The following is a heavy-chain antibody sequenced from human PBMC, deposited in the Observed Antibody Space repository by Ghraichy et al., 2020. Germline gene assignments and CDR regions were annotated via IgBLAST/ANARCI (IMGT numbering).Heavy chain of an antibody. D-gene: IGHD6-25*01. Sequence: GGSLRLSCAASGFTFSSYWMHWVRQAPGKGLVWVSRINSDGSSTSYADSVKGRFTISRDNAKNTLYLQMNSLRAEDTAVYYCARGPLIAPDAFDIWGQGTMVTVSS. CDR2: INSDGSST. J-gene: IGHJ3*02. CDR1: GFTFSSYW. V-gene: IGHV3-74*01. CDR3: ARGPLIAPDAFDI.